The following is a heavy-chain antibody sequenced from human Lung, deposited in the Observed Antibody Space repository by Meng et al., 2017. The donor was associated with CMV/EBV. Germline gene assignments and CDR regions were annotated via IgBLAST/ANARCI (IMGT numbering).Heavy chain of an antibody. Sequence: GGSXRLXCAASGFTFSTYAMNWVRQAPGKGLEWVSSISGSTSSDTHYADSVGGRFTISRDNSKNTLFLHLSSLRVEDTAIYSCARALREYAYPRDAFGVWXQGTXVTVSS. CDR2: ISGSTSSDT. D-gene: IGHD2/OR15-2a*01. V-gene: IGHV3-23*01. J-gene: IGHJ3*01. CDR3: ARALREYAYPRDAFGV. CDR1: GFTFSTYA.